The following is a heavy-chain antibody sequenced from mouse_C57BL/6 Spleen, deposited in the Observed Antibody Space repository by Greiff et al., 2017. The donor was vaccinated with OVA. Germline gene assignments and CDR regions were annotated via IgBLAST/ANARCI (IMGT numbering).Heavy chain of an antibody. D-gene: IGHD1-1*01. V-gene: IGHV14-4*01. Sequence: EVQLQQSGAELVRPGASVKLSCTASGFNIKDDYMHWVKQRPEQGLEWIGWIDPENGDTEYASKFQGQATITADTSSNTAYLQLSSLTSEDTAVYYCTSGTTVVAPFDYWGQGTTLTVSS. J-gene: IGHJ2*01. CDR2: IDPENGDT. CDR3: TSGTTVVAPFDY. CDR1: GFNIKDDY.